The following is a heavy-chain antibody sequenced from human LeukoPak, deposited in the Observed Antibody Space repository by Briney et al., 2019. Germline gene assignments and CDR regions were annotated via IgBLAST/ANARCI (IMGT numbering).Heavy chain of an antibody. J-gene: IGHJ4*02. Sequence: GGSLRLSCAAPGFTFSSYAMSWVRQAPGKGLEWVSAISGSGGSTYYADSVKGRFTISRDNSKNTLYLQMNSLRAEDTAVYYCAKDRSSIVLMVYALWGQGTLVTVSS. CDR3: AKDRSSIVLMVYAL. CDR2: ISGSGGST. D-gene: IGHD2-8*01. CDR1: GFTFSSYA. V-gene: IGHV3-23*01.